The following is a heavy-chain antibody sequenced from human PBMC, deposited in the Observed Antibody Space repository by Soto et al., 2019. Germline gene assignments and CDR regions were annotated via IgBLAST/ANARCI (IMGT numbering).Heavy chain of an antibody. V-gene: IGHV4-59*01. CDR1: GGSISGYY. CDR2: IYYSGST. CDR3: ARHFRAFDI. J-gene: IGHJ3*02. Sequence: TLSLTCTVSGGSISGYYWTWIRQPPGKGLQWIGYIYYSGSTNYNPSLKSRVTISVDTSKNQFSLKLSSVTAADTAVYYCARHFRAFDIWGQGTMVTVSS.